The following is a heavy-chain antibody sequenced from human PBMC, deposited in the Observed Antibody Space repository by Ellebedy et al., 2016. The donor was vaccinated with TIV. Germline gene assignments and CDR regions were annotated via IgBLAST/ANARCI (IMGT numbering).Heavy chain of an antibody. V-gene: IGHV1-18*04. J-gene: IGHJ4*02. Sequence: AASVNVSCKASGYTFTSYGISWVRQAPGQGLEWMGWISTHKGNTDYAQKFQGRVTMTTDTSTSTAYMELKSLRSDDTAVYYCARTQMATIHFDYWGQGTRVTVSS. CDR1: GYTFTSYG. CDR2: ISTHKGNT. D-gene: IGHD5-24*01. CDR3: ARTQMATIHFDY.